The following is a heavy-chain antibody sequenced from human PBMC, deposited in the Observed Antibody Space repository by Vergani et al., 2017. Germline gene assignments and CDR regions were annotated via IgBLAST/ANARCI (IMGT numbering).Heavy chain of an antibody. D-gene: IGHD2-2*01. V-gene: IGHV4-38-2*02. CDR2: IYHSGST. J-gene: IGHJ6*03. CDR1: GYSISSGYY. CDR3: ARVADCSSTSCYAYYYYYYYMDV. Sequence: QVQLQESGPGLVKPSETLSLTCTVSGYSISSGYYWGWIRQPPGKGLEWIGSIYHSGSTYYNPSLKSRVTISVDTSKNQFSLKLSSVTAADTAVYYCARVADCSSTSCYAYYYYYYYMDVWGKGTTVTVSS.